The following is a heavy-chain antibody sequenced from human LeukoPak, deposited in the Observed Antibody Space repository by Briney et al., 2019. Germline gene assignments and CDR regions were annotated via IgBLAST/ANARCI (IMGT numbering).Heavy chain of an antibody. J-gene: IGHJ3*02. D-gene: IGHD3-3*01. CDR3: ARALYDFWSGYFDAFDI. Sequence: GGSLRLSCAASGFTFSSYSMNWVRQAPGKGLEWVSSISRSSSYIYYADSVKGRFTISRDNAKNSLYLQMNSLRAEDTAVYYCARALYDFWSGYFDAFDIWGQGTMVTVSS. V-gene: IGHV3-21*01. CDR1: GFTFSSYS. CDR2: ISRSSSYI.